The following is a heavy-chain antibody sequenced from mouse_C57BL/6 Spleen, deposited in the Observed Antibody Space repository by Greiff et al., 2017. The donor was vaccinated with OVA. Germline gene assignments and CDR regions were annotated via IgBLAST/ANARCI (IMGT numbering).Heavy chain of an antibody. CDR2: IYPGDGDT. V-gene: IGHV1-82*01. Sequence: VQLQQSGPELVKPGASVKISCKASGYAFSSSWMNWVKQRPGQGLEWIGRIYPGDGDTNYNGKFKGKATLTADKSSSTAYMQLSSLTSEDAAVYFCARDYYGSSHWYFDVWGTGTTVTVSS. J-gene: IGHJ1*03. CDR1: GYAFSSSW. CDR3: ARDYYGSSHWYFDV. D-gene: IGHD1-1*01.